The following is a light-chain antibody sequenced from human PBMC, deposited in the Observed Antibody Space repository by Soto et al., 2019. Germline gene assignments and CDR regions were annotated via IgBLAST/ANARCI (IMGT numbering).Light chain of an antibody. J-gene: IGKJ4*01. CDR1: QSLSSDY. CDR3: HQYDSSPIT. CDR2: GAS. Sequence: EIVLTQSPGTLSLSPGQRATRSCRASQSLSSDYLAWYQQKPGLAPRLLIYGASSRATGIPDRFSGSASGTDFTLSISRLEPEDFAVYYCHQYDSSPITFGGGTKVEIK. V-gene: IGKV3-20*01.